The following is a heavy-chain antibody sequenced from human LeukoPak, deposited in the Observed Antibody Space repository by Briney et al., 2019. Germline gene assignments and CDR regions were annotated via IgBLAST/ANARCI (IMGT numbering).Heavy chain of an antibody. CDR1: GFTFSSYS. V-gene: IGHV3-21*01. CDR3: AREDLSGSYYYMGV. CDR2: ISSSSSYI. J-gene: IGHJ6*03. D-gene: IGHD1-26*01. Sequence: KPGGSLRLSCAASGFTFSSYSMNWVRQAPGKGLEWVSSISSSSSYIYYADSVKGRFTISRDNAKNSLYLQMNSLRAEDTAVYYCAREDLSGSYYYMGVWGKGTTVTVSS.